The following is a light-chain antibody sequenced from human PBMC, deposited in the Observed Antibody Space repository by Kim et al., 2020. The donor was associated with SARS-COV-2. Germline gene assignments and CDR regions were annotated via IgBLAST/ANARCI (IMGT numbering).Light chain of an antibody. CDR1: QRVGIKF. CDR3: QQYGSTPFT. V-gene: IGKV3-20*01. Sequence: SLGERATLSCRASQRVGIKFLGWYQQKPGQAPRLLIYSTSDRATGTPDRFSGSGSGTDYALTIDRLEPDDFAVYYCQQYGSTPFTFGRGTRLEIK. J-gene: IGKJ5*01. CDR2: STS.